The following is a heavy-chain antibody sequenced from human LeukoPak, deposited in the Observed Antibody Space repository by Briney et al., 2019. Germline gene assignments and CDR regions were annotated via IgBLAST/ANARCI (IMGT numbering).Heavy chain of an antibody. CDR3: AKAAHNYDILTGCFDY. Sequence: GGSLRLSCAASGFTFSSYAMSWVRQAPGKGLEWVSAISGSGGSTYYADSVKGRFTISRDNSKNTLYLQMNSLRAEDTAVYHCAKAAHNYDILTGCFDYWGQGTLVTVSS. CDR1: GFTFSSYA. D-gene: IGHD3-9*01. V-gene: IGHV3-23*01. CDR2: ISGSGGST. J-gene: IGHJ4*02.